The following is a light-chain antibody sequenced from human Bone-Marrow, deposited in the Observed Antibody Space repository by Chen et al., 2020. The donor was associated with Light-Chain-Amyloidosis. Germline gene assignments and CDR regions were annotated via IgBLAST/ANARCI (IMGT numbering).Light chain of an antibody. CDR3: CSYAGSSTVV. CDR1: RSDVGRYNL. J-gene: IGLJ2*01. CDR2: DVS. V-gene: IGLV2-23*02. Sequence: QSALTQPASVSGSPGQSITLSSTGTRSDVGRYNLVSWYQQHPGKAPKLMIYDVSKRPSGVSNRFSGSKSGNTASLTSSGLQAEDEADYYCCSYAGSSTVVFGGGTKLTVL.